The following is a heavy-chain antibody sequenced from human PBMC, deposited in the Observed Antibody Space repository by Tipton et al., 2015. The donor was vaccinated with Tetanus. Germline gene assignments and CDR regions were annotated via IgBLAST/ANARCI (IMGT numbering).Heavy chain of an antibody. CDR3: ARVLQLERKFDF. D-gene: IGHD1-1*01. J-gene: IGHJ4*02. Sequence: SLRLSCAASGFTFSSYGMHWVRQAPGKGLEWVSAISFDGSNKNYADSVKGRFTISRDNSHNTLFLQMNSLRAEDSATYYCARVLQLERKFDFWGQGILVTVSS. CDR1: GFTFSSYG. CDR2: ISFDGSNK. V-gene: IGHV3-30*03.